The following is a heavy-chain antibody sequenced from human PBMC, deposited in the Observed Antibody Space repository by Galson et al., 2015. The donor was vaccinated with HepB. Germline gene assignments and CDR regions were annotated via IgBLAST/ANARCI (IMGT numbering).Heavy chain of an antibody. V-gene: IGHV1-2*02. CDR1: GYTFTGYY. CDR3: ARGRRTGTTPGRGYYFDY. Sequence: SVKVSCKASGYTFTGYYMHWVRQAPGQGLEWMGWINPNSGGTNYAQKFQGRVTMTRDTSISTAYMELSRLRSDDTAVYYCARGRRTGTTPGRGYYFDYWGQGTLVTVSS. D-gene: IGHD1-7*01. CDR2: INPNSGGT. J-gene: IGHJ4*02.